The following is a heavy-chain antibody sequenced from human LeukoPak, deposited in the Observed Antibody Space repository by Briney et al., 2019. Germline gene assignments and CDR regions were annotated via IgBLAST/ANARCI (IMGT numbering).Heavy chain of an antibody. Sequence: SETLSLTCTVSGGSISSYYWSWIRQPPGKGLEWIGYIYYSGSTNYNPSLKGRVTISVDTSKNQFSLKLSSVTAADTAVYYCARAASGYTFTNAFDIWGQGTMVTVSS. CDR2: IYYSGST. V-gene: IGHV4-59*01. CDR3: ARAASGYTFTNAFDI. D-gene: IGHD3-22*01. CDR1: GGSISSYY. J-gene: IGHJ3*02.